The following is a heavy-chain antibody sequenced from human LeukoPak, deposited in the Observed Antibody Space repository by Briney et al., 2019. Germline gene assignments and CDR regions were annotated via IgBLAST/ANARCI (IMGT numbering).Heavy chain of an antibody. CDR3: ARQGYSSGWSGHFDY. CDR1: GVSISSTNSY. Sequence: PSATLSLTCTFSGVSISSTNSYWGWIRQPPGQGLEWIRTISYSGSTYYNPSLKSRVTISVDTSTGHFSLKLSSVTAADAAVYFCARQGYSSGWSGHFDYWGQGTLVTVSS. D-gene: IGHD6-19*01. J-gene: IGHJ4*02. CDR2: ISYSGST. V-gene: IGHV4-39*01.